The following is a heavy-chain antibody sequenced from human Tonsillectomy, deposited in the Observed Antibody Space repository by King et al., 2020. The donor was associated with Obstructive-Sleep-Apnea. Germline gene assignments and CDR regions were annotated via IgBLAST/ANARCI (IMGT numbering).Heavy chain of an antibody. CDR3: GRGGTPADY. V-gene: IGHV3-49*03. CDR2: IRSKLDGGTT. Sequence: VQLVESGGDLVQPGRPLRLSCTTSGFTFDDYAMSWFRQAPGKGLEWVGFIRSKLDGGTTEYAASVKGRFTILRDDRESTAYLQMTSLKTEDTAVYFCGRGGTPADYWGQGTLVTVSS. D-gene: IGHD1-14*01. J-gene: IGHJ4*02. CDR1: GFTFDDYA.